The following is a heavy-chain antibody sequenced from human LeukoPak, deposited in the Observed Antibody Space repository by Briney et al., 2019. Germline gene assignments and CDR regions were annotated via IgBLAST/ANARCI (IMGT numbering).Heavy chain of an antibody. Sequence: GGSLRLSCAASGFTLSNAWMNWVRQAPGRGLEWVSSIRPSGDNTYYGDSVKGRFTISRDNSKNTVYLQMNNMRVDDTAVYYCARGDEGRIDIVLVPAAIDYWGQGTLVTVSS. CDR3: ARGDEGRIDIVLVPAAIDY. J-gene: IGHJ4*02. D-gene: IGHD2-2*02. V-gene: IGHV3-23*01. CDR2: IRPSGDNT. CDR1: GFTLSNAW.